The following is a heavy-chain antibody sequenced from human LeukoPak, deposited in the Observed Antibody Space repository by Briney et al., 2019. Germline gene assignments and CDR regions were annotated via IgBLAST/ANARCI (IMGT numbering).Heavy chain of an antibody. CDR3: AWEAPYSGSPAAFDI. CDR2: ISSSSSYI. J-gene: IGHJ3*02. D-gene: IGHD1-26*01. CDR1: GFTFSSYS. Sequence: GGSLTLSCAASGFTFSSYSIKWVRQAPGKGLEWVSSISSSSSYIYYADSVKGRFTISRDNAKNSLYLQMNSLRAEDTAVYYCAWEAPYSGSPAAFDIWGQGTMVTVSS. V-gene: IGHV3-21*01.